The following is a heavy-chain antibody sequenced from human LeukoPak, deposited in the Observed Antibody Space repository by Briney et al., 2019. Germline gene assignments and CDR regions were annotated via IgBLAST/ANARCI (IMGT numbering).Heavy chain of an antibody. CDR1: GFTFSSYS. Sequence: PGGSLRLSCAASGFTFSSYSMNWVRQAPGKGLEWVSSISSSSSYIYYADSVKGRFTISRDNAKNSLYLQMNSLRAEDTAVYYCVRDTQDTAMEPGYFDYWGQGTLVTVSS. D-gene: IGHD5-18*01. CDR2: ISSSSSYI. V-gene: IGHV3-21*01. CDR3: VRDTQDTAMEPGYFDY. J-gene: IGHJ4*02.